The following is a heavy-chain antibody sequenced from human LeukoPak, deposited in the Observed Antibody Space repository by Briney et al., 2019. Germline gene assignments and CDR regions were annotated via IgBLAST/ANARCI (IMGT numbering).Heavy chain of an antibody. D-gene: IGHD3-10*01. CDR1: GGSISSASYY. CDR3: ARETAYGSGYYYYYMDV. J-gene: IGHJ6*03. Sequence: ASETLSLTCTVSGGSISSASYYWSWIRQPAGKGLEWIGRVYTSGSTNYNPSLKSRVTMSVDTSKNQFSLKLSSVTAADTAVYYCARETAYGSGYYYYYMDVWGKGTTVTVSS. CDR2: VYTSGST. V-gene: IGHV4-61*02.